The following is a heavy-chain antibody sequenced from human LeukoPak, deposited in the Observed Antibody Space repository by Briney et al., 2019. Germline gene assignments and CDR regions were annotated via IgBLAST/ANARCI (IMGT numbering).Heavy chain of an antibody. Sequence: LSLTCAVYGGSFSGYYWSWIRQAPGKGLEWVSYISHTGDTIFYADSAKGRFAISRDNARNSLYLQVNSLRAEDTAVYYCARGGTSGYSSTRHFWGGNYYFDYWGQGSLVTVSS. CDR2: ISHTGDTI. D-gene: IGHD2-2*01. J-gene: IGHJ4*02. CDR3: ARGGTSGYSSTRHFWGGNYYFDY. V-gene: IGHV3-11*04. CDR1: GGSFSGYY.